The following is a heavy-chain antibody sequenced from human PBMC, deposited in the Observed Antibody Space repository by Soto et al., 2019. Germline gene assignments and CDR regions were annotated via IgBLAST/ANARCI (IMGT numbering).Heavy chain of an antibody. CDR1: GDTFKNCV. Sequence: QVQVVQSGVEVRRPGSSVKVSCKASGDTFKNCVISWVRQAPGQGLEWMGGIIPIFGTANYAQKFQGRVTITADESTSTAYMELSSLRSGDTAVYYCARDGSGYRSRASPMDVWGQGTTVTVSS. CDR2: IIPIFGTA. V-gene: IGHV1-69*01. D-gene: IGHD3-22*01. J-gene: IGHJ6*02. CDR3: ARDGSGYRSRASPMDV.